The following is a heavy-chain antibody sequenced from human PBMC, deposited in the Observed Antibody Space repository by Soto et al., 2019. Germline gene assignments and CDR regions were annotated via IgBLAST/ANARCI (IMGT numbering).Heavy chain of an antibody. CDR1: GYTFTSYY. Sequence: HVQLVQSGAEVKKPGASVKVSCKASGYTFTSYYMHWVRQAPGQGLEWMGIINPSGGSTSYAQKFQGRVTMTRDTSTSTVYMELSSLRSEDTAVYYCARDFASPSEMATLAVGYWGQGTLVTVSS. V-gene: IGHV1-46*01. CDR2: INPSGGST. CDR3: ARDFASPSEMATLAVGY. J-gene: IGHJ4*02. D-gene: IGHD5-12*01.